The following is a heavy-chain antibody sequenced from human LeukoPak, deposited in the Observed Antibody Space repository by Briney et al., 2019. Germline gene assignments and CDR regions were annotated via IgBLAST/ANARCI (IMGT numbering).Heavy chain of an antibody. V-gene: IGHV7-4-1*02. Sequence: ASVKVSCKASGYTFTNNAMNWVRQAPGQGPEWMGWINTYTGNPTYAQGFTGRFVLSLDSSVSTAYLQISSLKAEDTAVYYCARDLPYYYGSGGSNPYYFDYWGQGTLVTVSS. D-gene: IGHD3-10*01. CDR1: GYTFTNNA. J-gene: IGHJ4*02. CDR2: INTYTGNP. CDR3: ARDLPYYYGSGGSNPYYFDY.